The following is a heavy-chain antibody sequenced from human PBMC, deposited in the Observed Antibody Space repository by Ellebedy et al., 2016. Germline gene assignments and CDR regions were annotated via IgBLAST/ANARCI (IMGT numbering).Heavy chain of an antibody. V-gene: IGHV1-18*01. CDR1: GYTFTSYG. Sequence: ASVKVSXXASGYTFTSYGISWVRQAPGQGLEWMGWISAYNGNTNYAQKLQGRVTMTTDTSTSTAYMELRSLRSDDTAVYYCAREVGYDYVWGSYRPQTNWFDPWGQGTLVTVPS. J-gene: IGHJ5*02. CDR3: AREVGYDYVWGSYRPQTNWFDP. CDR2: ISAYNGNT. D-gene: IGHD3-16*02.